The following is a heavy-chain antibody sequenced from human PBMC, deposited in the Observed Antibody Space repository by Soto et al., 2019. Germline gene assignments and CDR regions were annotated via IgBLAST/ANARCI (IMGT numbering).Heavy chain of an antibody. CDR1: GGTFSSYA. Sequence: SVKVSCKASGGTFSSYAISWVRQAPGQGLEWMGGIIPIFGTANYAQKFQGRVTITADESTSTAYMELSSLRSEDTAVYYCAKGRKIAVAGTAGDAFDIWGQGTMVTVSS. D-gene: IGHD6-19*01. CDR2: IIPIFGTA. V-gene: IGHV1-69*13. CDR3: AKGRKIAVAGTAGDAFDI. J-gene: IGHJ3*02.